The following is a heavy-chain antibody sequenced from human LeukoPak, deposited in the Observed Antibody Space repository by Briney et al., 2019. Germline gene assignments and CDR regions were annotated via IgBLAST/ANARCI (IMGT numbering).Heavy chain of an antibody. CDR2: ISAYNGNT. CDR3: ARGLGSSGWYGNYYYYMDV. D-gene: IGHD6-19*01. V-gene: IGHV1-18*01. J-gene: IGHJ6*03. CDR1: GYTFTSYG. Sequence: ASVKVSCKASGYTFTSYGISWVRQAPGQGLEWMGWISAYNGNTNYAQKLQGRVTMTTDTSTSTAYMELRSLRSDDTAVYYCARGLGSSGWYGNYYYYMDVWGKGTTVTVSS.